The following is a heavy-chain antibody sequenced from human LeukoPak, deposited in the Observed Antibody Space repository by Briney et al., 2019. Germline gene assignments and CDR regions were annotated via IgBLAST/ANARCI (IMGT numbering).Heavy chain of an antibody. CDR3: ARSGYYFDY. V-gene: IGHV3-48*03. Sequence: PGGSLRLSCAASGFTFSSYEMNWVRQAPGKGLEWISYISTGGRTIYYADSVRGRFTISRDNAKNSLYLQMNSLRAEDTAVYFCARSGYYFDYWGQGTLVTVSS. D-gene: IGHD6-13*01. J-gene: IGHJ4*02. CDR1: GFTFSSYE. CDR2: ISTGGRTI.